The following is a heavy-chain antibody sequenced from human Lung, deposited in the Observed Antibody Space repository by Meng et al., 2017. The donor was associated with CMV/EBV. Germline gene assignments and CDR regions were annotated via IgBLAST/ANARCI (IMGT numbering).Heavy chain of an antibody. CDR2: ISYDGSNK. Sequence: TFTRFPIPSLRPAPGTRLSCVAVISYDGSNKDYAASVTGRFTISRDNSKNTLYLQMNSLRAEDTAVYYCARDVGYYDSSGYYSPIFDYWGQGTLVTVSS. D-gene: IGHD3-22*01. V-gene: IGHV3-30-3*01. CDR1: TFTRFP. J-gene: IGHJ4*02. CDR3: ARDVGYYDSSGYYSPIFDY.